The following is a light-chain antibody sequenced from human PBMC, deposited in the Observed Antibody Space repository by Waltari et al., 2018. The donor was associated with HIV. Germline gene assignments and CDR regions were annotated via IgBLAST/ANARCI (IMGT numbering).Light chain of an antibody. J-gene: IGLJ3*02. CDR3: MSYISSATPE. V-gene: IGLV2-14*01. Sequence: QSALTQPASVSGSPGQSITISCTGTSSALDTFQSVSWYQHHPGKAPKVIIYEVSNRPSGVSNRFSGSMSGHTASLIISGLQAEDEADYFCMSYISSATPEFGGGTKLTVL. CDR1: SSALDTFQS. CDR2: EVS.